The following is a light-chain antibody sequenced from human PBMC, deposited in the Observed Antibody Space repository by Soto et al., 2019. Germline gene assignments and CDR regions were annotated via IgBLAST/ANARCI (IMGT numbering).Light chain of an antibody. CDR3: QQRSNWPIT. CDR2: DAS. CDR1: QSVSSY. V-gene: IGKV3-11*01. J-gene: IGKJ5*01. Sequence: EIVLTQSPATLSLSPGERATLSCRASQSVSSYLAWYQQKPGQAPRLLMYDASNRATGIPARFSGSGSGTDFTLTISSLEPEDFEVYYCQQRSNWPITFGQGTRLEIK.